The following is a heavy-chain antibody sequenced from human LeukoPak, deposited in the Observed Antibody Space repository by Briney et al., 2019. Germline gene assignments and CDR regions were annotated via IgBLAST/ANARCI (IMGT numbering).Heavy chain of an antibody. Sequence: SETLSLTCTVSGGSISSSSYYWGWIRQPPGKGLEWIGSIYYSGSTYYNPSLKSRVTISVDTSKNQFSLKLSSVTAADTAVYYCARDASDYDILGWPRDWYFDLWGRGTLVTVSS. CDR1: GGSISSSSYY. J-gene: IGHJ2*01. CDR3: ARDASDYDILGWPRDWYFDL. V-gene: IGHV4-39*07. D-gene: IGHD3-9*01. CDR2: IYYSGST.